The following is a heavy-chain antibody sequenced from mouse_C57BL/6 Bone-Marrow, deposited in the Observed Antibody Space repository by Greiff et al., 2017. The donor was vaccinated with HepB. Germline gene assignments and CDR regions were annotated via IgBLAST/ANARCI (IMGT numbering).Heavy chain of an antibody. Sequence: QVQLQQSGAELARPGASVKLSCKASGYTFTSYGISWVKQRTGQGLEWIGEIYPRSGNTYYNEKFKGKSTLTADKSSSTAYMELRSLTSEDSAVYFCARGWLSPMDYWGQGTSVTVSS. CDR3: ARGWLSPMDY. J-gene: IGHJ4*01. D-gene: IGHD2-3*01. CDR2: IYPRSGNT. V-gene: IGHV1-81*01. CDR1: GYTFTSYG.